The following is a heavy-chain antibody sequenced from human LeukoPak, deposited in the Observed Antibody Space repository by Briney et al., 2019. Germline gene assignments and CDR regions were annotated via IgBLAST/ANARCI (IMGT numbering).Heavy chain of an antibody. CDR1: GFTFGDYA. D-gene: IGHD2-15*01. Sequence: GGSLRLSXTASGFTFGDYAMSWFGQTPGKGREWGGFIRSKAYGGTTEYAASVRGRFTISKDDSKSIDYLQMNSLKTEDTAVYYCTRSLKVPGRYRSGGSCYSGRDYWGQGTLVTVSS. CDR2: IRSKAYGGTT. V-gene: IGHV3-49*03. J-gene: IGHJ4*02. CDR3: TRSLKVPGRYRSGGSCYSGRDY.